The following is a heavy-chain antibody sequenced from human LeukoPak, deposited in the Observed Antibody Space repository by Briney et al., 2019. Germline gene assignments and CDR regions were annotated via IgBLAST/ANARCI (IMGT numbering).Heavy chain of an antibody. D-gene: IGHD3-22*01. CDR2: TYYRSKWYN. Sequence: SQTLSLTCAISGDSVSSNSAAWNWIRQSPSRGLEWLGRTYYRSKWYNDYAVSVKSRITINPDTSKNQFSLQPNSVTPEDTAVYYCARNEYYYDSSGYFAFDIWGQGTMVTVSS. CDR3: ARNEYYYDSSGYFAFDI. V-gene: IGHV6-1*01. J-gene: IGHJ3*02. CDR1: GDSVSSNSAA.